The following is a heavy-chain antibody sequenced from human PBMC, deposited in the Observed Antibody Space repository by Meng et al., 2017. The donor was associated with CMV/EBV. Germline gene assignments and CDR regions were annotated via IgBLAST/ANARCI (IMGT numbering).Heavy chain of an antibody. V-gene: IGHV3-23*01. CDR3: AKDPYSNYARPY. J-gene: IGHJ4*02. Sequence: GESLKISCAASGFTFRSYAMSWVRQAPGKGLEWVSAISGSGGSTYYADSVKGRFTISRDNSKNTLYLQMNSLRAEDTAVYYCAKDPYSNYARPYWGQGTLVTVSS. CDR1: GFTFRSYA. CDR2: ISGSGGST. D-gene: IGHD4-11*01.